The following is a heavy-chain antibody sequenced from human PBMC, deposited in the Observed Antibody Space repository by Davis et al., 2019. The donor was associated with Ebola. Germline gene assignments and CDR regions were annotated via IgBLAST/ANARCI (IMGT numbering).Heavy chain of an antibody. V-gene: IGHV3-20*04. CDR3: AREDGSGSYYNPFDY. CDR1: GFTFDDYG. CDR2: INWNGGST. D-gene: IGHD3-10*01. Sequence: PGGSLRLSCAASGFTFDDYGMSWVRQAPGKGLEWVSGINWNGGSTGYADSVKGRFTISRDNAKNSLYLQMNSLRAEDTALYYCAREDGSGSYYNPFDYWGQGTLVTVSS. J-gene: IGHJ4*02.